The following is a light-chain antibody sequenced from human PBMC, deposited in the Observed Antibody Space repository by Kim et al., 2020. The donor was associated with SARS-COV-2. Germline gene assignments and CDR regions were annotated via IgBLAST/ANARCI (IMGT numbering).Light chain of an antibody. CDR2: YDS. CDR1: NIGSKS. J-gene: IGLJ2*01. Sequence: SYELTQPPSVSVAPGKTARITCGGNNIGSKSVHWYQQKPGQAPVLVIYYDSDRPSGIPERFSGSNSGNTATLTISRVEAGDEADYHCQVWDSSSDNRVFG. CDR3: QVWDSSSDNRV. V-gene: IGLV3-21*04.